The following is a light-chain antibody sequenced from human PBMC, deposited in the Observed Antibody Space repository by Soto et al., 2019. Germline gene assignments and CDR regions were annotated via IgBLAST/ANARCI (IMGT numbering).Light chain of an antibody. CDR3: QHYYTFPYA. CDR1: QGIKNY. Sequence: DIQLTQSPSPLSASVGDTVAITCRASQGIKNYLAWFQQKPGKAPKSLIYAASTLQSGVPSRFSGSGYGTDVTLTITGLQPDDFATYFCQHYYTFPYAFGLGTNLEI. J-gene: IGKJ2*01. CDR2: AAS. V-gene: IGKV1-16*01.